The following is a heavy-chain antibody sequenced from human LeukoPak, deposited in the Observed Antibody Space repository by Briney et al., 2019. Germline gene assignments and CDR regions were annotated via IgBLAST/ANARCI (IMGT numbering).Heavy chain of an antibody. CDR3: ARVKVIIFGVVTPFDY. V-gene: IGHV1-2*02. Sequence: GASVKVSCKASGYTFTGYYMHWVRQAPGQGLEWMGWINPNSGGTNYAQKFQGRVTMTRDTSISTAYMELSRLRSDDTAVYYCARVKVIIFGVVTPFDYWGQGTLVTVSS. J-gene: IGHJ4*02. D-gene: IGHD3-3*01. CDR2: INPNSGGT. CDR1: GYTFTGYY.